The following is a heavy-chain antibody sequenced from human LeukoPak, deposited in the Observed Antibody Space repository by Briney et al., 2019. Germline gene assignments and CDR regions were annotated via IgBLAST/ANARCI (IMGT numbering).Heavy chain of an antibody. Sequence: ASVKVSCKASGYTFTGYYMHWVRQAPGQGLEWMGWINPNSGGTNYAQKFQGRVTMTRDTSISTAYMELSRLRSDDTAVYYCAGVSVVAAISDAFDIWGQGTMVTVSS. CDR3: AGVSVVAAISDAFDI. CDR1: GYTFTGYY. D-gene: IGHD2-15*01. CDR2: INPNSGGT. V-gene: IGHV1-2*02. J-gene: IGHJ3*02.